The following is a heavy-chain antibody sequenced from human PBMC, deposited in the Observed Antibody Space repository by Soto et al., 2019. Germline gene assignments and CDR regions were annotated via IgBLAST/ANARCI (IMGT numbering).Heavy chain of an antibody. CDR3: AKDTMRLRLGELSLLSH. CDR1: GFTFSSYG. D-gene: IGHD3-16*02. CDR2: ISYDGSNK. J-gene: IGHJ4*02. Sequence: PGGSLRLSCEASGFTFSSYGMHWVRQAPGKGLEWVAVISYDGSNKYYGDSVKGRFTISRDNSKNTLYLQTNSLRVEDTAVYYRAKDTMRLRLGELSLLSHWGQGTLVTVSS. V-gene: IGHV3-30*18.